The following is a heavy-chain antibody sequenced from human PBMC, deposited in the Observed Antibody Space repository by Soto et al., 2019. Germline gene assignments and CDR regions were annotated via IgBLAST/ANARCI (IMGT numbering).Heavy chain of an antibody. CDR3: TTGGYQLYR. CDR1: GFTFSNAW. CDR2: IKSKTDGATT. V-gene: IGHV3-15*01. J-gene: IGHJ4*02. Sequence: GGSLRLSCAASGFTFSNAWMSWVRQAPGKGLEWVGRIKSKTDGATTDYAAPVKGRFTISRDDSKNTLYLQMNSLKTEDTAVYYCTTGGYQLYRWGQGTLVTVSS. D-gene: IGHD2-2*01.